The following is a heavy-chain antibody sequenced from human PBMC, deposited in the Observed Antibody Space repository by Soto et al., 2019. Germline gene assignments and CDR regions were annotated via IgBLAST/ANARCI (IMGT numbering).Heavy chain of an antibody. V-gene: IGHV3-7*01. J-gene: IGHJ4*02. Sequence: GGSLRLSCAASGFTFSSYWMSWVRQAPGKGLEWVANIKQDGSEKYYVDSVKGRFTISRDNAKNSLYLQMNSLRAEDTAVYYCARDLVGIVGATPWNYFDYWGQGTLVTVSS. D-gene: IGHD1-26*01. CDR2: IKQDGSEK. CDR3: ARDLVGIVGATPWNYFDY. CDR1: GFTFSSYW.